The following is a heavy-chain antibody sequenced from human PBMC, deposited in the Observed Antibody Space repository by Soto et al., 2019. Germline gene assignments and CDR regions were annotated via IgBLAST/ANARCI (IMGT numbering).Heavy chain of an antibody. CDR3: ARASTCRDGYSFDY. CDR1: GYTFTNYA. V-gene: IGHV1-3*01. J-gene: IGHJ4*02. D-gene: IGHD2-15*01. Sequence: ASVKVSREGSGYTFTNYAIHLVGQAPGQRLEWMVWINAGNGNTKYSPKFQGRVTITRDTSASTAYLELSSVRSEDTAVYYCARASTCRDGYSFDYWGQGTLVTV. CDR2: INAGNGNT.